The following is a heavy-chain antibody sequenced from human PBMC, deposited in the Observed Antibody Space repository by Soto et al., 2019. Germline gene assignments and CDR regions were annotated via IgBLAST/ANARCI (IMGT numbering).Heavy chain of an antibody. CDR3: ARIRRYCSSTSCYSYYYGMDV. CDR2: IFSIDEK. J-gene: IGHJ6*02. CDR1: GFSLSNARLG. V-gene: IGHV2-26*01. D-gene: IGHD2-2*01. Sequence: QVTLKESGPVLVKPTETLTLTCTVSGFSLSNARLGVSWIRQPPGKALEWLAHIFSIDEKSYSTSLKSRLTISKYTSKSQVVLTMTNMDPVDTATYYCARIRRYCSSTSCYSYYYGMDVWGQGTTVTVSS.